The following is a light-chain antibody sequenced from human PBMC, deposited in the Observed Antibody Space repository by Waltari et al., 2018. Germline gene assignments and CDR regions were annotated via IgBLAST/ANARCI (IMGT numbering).Light chain of an antibody. J-gene: IGKJ1*01. CDR3: QQYYRRRT. Sequence: DIVMTQSPHSLAVSLGERATINCKSSQSILYTSNDKNYLAWYQQKPGQPPKLLIYWASTRESGVPDRFSGSGSGTDFTLTISNLQAEDVAVYYCQQYYRRRTFGQETKVEIK. CDR2: WAS. V-gene: IGKV4-1*01. CDR1: QSILYTSNDKNY.